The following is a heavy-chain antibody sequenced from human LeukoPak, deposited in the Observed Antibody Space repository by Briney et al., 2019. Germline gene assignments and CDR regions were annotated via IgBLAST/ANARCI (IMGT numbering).Heavy chain of an antibody. CDR2: IYYTGNT. J-gene: IGHJ5*02. CDR3: ARDRLQLQS. D-gene: IGHD5-24*01. CDR1: GDSISTSKSY. V-gene: IGHV4-61*01. Sequence: SDTLSLTCTVSGDSISTSKSYWSWIRQPPGKGLEWIGYIYYTGNTNYNPSLKSRVTISVDTSKNQFSLKLSSVTAADTAVYYCARDRLQLQSWGQGTLVTVSS.